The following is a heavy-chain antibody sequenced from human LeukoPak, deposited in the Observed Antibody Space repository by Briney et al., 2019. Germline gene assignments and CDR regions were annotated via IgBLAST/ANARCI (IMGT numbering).Heavy chain of an antibody. Sequence: GGSLRLSCAASGFTFSDYYMSWIRQAPGKELEWVSYISSSGSTIYYADSVKGRFTISRDNAKNSLFLQMNSLRAEDTAVYYCARDLYYDSSGYYYYWGQGTLVTVSS. J-gene: IGHJ4*02. CDR3: ARDLYYDSSGYYYY. V-gene: IGHV3-11*01. D-gene: IGHD3-22*01. CDR2: ISSSGSTI. CDR1: GFTFSDYY.